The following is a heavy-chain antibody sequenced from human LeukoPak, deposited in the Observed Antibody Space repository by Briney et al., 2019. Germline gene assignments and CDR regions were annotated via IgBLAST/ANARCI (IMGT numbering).Heavy chain of an antibody. CDR1: GYSFTSYW. V-gene: IGHV5-51*01. CDR3: ARHPRIAAAGEYYFDY. Sequence: GGSLKISCKGSGYSFTSYWIGWVRQMPGKGLEWMGIIYPGDSDTRYSPSFQGQVTISADKSISTAYLQWSSLKASDTAMYYCARHPRIAAAGEYYFDYWGQGTLVTVSS. J-gene: IGHJ4*02. D-gene: IGHD6-13*01. CDR2: IYPGDSDT.